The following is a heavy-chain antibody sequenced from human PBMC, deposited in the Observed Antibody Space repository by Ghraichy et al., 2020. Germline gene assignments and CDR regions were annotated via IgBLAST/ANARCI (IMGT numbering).Heavy chain of an antibody. Sequence: GSLRLSCAVNGVSFTAYYWNWIRQTPEKGLEWIGEINHSGTTNYNPSLQSRVRLSVETSKMQFSLKVNSVTAEDTAVYFCARGGVWAFESWGQGTMVTVSS. CDR1: GVSFTAYY. V-gene: IGHV4-34*01. D-gene: IGHD3-10*01. CDR3: ARGGVWAFES. J-gene: IGHJ3*02. CDR2: INHSGTT.